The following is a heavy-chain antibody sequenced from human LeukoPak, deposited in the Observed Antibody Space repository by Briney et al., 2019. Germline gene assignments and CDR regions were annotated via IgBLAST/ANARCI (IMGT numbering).Heavy chain of an antibody. Sequence: GGSLRLSCAASGFIFSSYWMSWVRQAPGKGLEWVANIKQDGSEKRYVDSVKGRFTISRDNAQNSLYLQMNSPRAEDTAVYYCARPIAAAAWEYYYYGMDVWGQGTTVTVSS. J-gene: IGHJ6*02. CDR3: ARPIAAAAWEYYYYGMDV. D-gene: IGHD6-13*01. V-gene: IGHV3-7*03. CDR2: IKQDGSEK. CDR1: GFIFSSYW.